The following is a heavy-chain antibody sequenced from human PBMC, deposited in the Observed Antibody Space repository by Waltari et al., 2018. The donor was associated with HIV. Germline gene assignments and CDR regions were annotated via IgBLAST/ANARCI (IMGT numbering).Heavy chain of an antibody. Sequence: QVQLVQSGAEVKKPVASVKVSCKASGYTLTSYDINWVRQATGQGLEWMGWMNPNSGNTGYAQKFQGRVTMTRNTSISTVYMELSSLRSEDTAVYYCARGFTRYSSGWYGYWGQGTLVTVSS. D-gene: IGHD6-19*01. CDR2: MNPNSGNT. V-gene: IGHV1-8*01. CDR3: ARGFTRYSSGWYGY. J-gene: IGHJ4*02. CDR1: GYTLTSYD.